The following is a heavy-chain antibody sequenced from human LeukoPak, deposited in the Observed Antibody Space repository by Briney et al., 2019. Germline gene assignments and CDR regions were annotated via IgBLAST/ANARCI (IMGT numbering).Heavy chain of an antibody. CDR3: AKDTAGSMVTFCDY. CDR1: GFTFSSYG. CDR2: ISYDGSNK. D-gene: IGHD5-18*01. Sequence: PGGSLRLSCAASGFTFSSYGMHWVRQAPGKGLEWVAVISYDGSNKYYADSVKGRFTISRDNSKNTLYLQMNSLRAEDTAVYYCAKDTAGSMVTFCDYWGQGTLVTVS. V-gene: IGHV3-30*18. J-gene: IGHJ4*02.